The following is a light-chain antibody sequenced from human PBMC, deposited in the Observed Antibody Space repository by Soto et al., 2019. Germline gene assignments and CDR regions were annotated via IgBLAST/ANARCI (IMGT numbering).Light chain of an antibody. CDR2: AAA. V-gene: IGKV1-9*01. J-gene: IGKJ4*01. CDR1: QGIGSS. CDR3: QHLNSYPREVT. Sequence: DIQLTQSPSFLSASVGDRVTITCRASQGIGSSLAWYQQKPGNAPKILIYAAATLQGGVPSRFSGSGSGTEFTLTISSVQPEDFASYYFQHLNSYPREVTFGGGTKVEIK.